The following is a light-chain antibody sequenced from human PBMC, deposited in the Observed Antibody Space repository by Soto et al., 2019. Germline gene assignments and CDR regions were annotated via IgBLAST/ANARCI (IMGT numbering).Light chain of an antibody. CDR3: QQYYNWPRT. V-gene: IGKV3-20*01. CDR1: QSVSSSY. CDR2: GAS. Sequence: EIVLTQSPGTLSLSPWERATLSFMASQSVSSSYLAWYQQKPGQAPRLLIYGASSRATGIPDRFSGSGSGTDFTLTISSLHSEDFAVYYCQQYYNWPRTFGQGTKVDIK. J-gene: IGKJ1*01.